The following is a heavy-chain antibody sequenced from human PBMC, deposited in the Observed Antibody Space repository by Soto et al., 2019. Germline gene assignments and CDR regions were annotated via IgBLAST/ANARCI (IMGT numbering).Heavy chain of an antibody. D-gene: IGHD2-15*01. CDR2: IYYTGST. J-gene: IGHJ4*02. CDR1: GGSVSSASYY. CDR3: AREWSAFDY. V-gene: IGHV4-61*01. Sequence: PSETLSLTCTVSGGSVSSASYYWTWIRQSPGKGLEWIGYIYYTGSTNYNPSLKSRVTISVDTSKNQYYLKLNSATAADTAVYYCAREWSAFDYWGQGILVTVSS.